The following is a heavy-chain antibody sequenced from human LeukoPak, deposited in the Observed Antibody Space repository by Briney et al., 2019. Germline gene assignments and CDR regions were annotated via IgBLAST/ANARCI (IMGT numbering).Heavy chain of an antibody. V-gene: IGHV4-34*01. J-gene: IGHJ6*03. CDR2: INHSGST. Sequence: SETLSLTCAVYGGSFSGYYWGWLRQPPGKGLEWIGEINHSGSTNYNPSLKSRVTISVDTSNNQFSLKLSSVTAADTAVYYCARGVRRSGYYYYYYYYMDVWGKGTTVTVSS. CDR3: ARGVRRSGYYYYYYYYMDV. CDR1: GGSFSGYY. D-gene: IGHD3-3*01.